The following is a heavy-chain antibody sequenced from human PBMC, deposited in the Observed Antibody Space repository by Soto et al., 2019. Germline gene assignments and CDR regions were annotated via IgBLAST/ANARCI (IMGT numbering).Heavy chain of an antibody. Sequence: PSETLSLTCPVSGCSISDYFWSWIRQPPGKGLEWIGYIYYSGHTNYNPSLKSRVTISVDTSKNQFSLNLSSVAAADTAVYYCARVPRGSSYGYFDYWGQGTLVTVSS. CDR3: ARVPRGSSYGYFDY. V-gene: IGHV4-59*01. D-gene: IGHD5-18*01. CDR2: IYYSGHT. J-gene: IGHJ4*02. CDR1: GCSISDYF.